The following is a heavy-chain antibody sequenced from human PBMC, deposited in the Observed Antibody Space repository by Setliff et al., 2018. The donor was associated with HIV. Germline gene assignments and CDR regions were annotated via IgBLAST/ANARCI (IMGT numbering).Heavy chain of an antibody. V-gene: IGHV4-38-2*02. CDR2: LYYGGNT. CDR3: ARDPWLLGASAGGDNWLDP. J-gene: IGHJ5*02. Sequence: SETLSLTCSVSPYSISSGYYWGWLRQPPGKGLEWIGCLYYGGNTYYNPSLKSRVAMSIDTSKNEVSLRLRSVTAADTAIYYCARDPWLLGASAGGDNWLDPWGQGTLVTVSS. CDR1: PYSISSGYY. D-gene: IGHD1-26*01.